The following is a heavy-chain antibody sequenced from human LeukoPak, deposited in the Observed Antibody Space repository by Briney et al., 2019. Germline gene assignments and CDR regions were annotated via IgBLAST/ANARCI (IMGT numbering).Heavy chain of an antibody. CDR1: GGSLSRYY. J-gene: IGHJ3*02. CDR2: IDDSGNT. CDR3: ARYDYNNSGSHTVFDAFDI. D-gene: IGHD3-10*01. Sequence: SETLSLTCTVSGGSLSRYYWSWIRRPPGKGLEWIGYIDDSGNTNYSPSIQSQVTISVDKSRNQLSLKLSFVTAADTAMYYCARYDYNNSGSHTVFDAFDIWGQGTRVTVSS. V-gene: IGHV4-59*01.